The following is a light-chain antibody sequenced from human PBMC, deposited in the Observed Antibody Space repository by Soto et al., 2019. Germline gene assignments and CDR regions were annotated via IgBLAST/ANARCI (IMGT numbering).Light chain of an antibody. J-gene: IGLJ1*01. Sequence: QSVLTQPASVSGSPGQSITISCTGTSSDVGGYNYVSWYQQHPGKAPKLMIYDVSDRPSGVSNRFSGSKSGNTASLTISGLQAEDEADYYCCSYTSISTSNYVFGIGTNVTVL. CDR3: CSYTSISTSNYV. V-gene: IGLV2-14*01. CDR2: DVS. CDR1: SSDVGGYNY.